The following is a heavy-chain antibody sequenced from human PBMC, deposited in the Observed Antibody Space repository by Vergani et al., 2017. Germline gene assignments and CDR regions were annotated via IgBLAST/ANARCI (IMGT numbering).Heavy chain of an antibody. CDR3: ASSKELATFDY. CDR1: GYTFTSYY. CDR2: MNPNSGNT. D-gene: IGHD1-26*01. V-gene: IGHV1-8*02. Sequence: QVQLVQSGAEVKKPGASVKVSCKASGYTFTSYYMHWVRQAPGQGLEWMGWMNPNSGNTGYAQKFQGRVTMTRNTSISTAYMELSSLRSEDTAVYYCASSKELATFDYWGQGTLVTVSS. J-gene: IGHJ4*02.